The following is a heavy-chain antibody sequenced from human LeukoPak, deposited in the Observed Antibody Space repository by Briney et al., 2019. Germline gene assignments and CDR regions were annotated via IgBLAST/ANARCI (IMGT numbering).Heavy chain of an antibody. V-gene: IGHV3-53*01. J-gene: IGHJ4*02. D-gene: IGHD5-24*01. CDR2: IYSGGST. Sequence: PGGSLRLSCAASGFTVSSNYMSWVRQAPGKGLEWVSVIYSGGSTYYADSVKGRFTISRDNSKNTLYLQMNSLRAEDTAVYYCASSRDGYNYYLDYWGQGTLVTVSS. CDR1: GFTVSSNY. CDR3: ASSRDGYNYYLDY.